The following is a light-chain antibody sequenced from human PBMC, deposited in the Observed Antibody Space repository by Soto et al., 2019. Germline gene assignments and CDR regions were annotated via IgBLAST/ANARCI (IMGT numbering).Light chain of an antibody. CDR2: AAS. CDR3: QQDKTYPLT. CDR1: QDISKA. J-gene: IGKJ4*01. Sequence: DSQMTQSPSSLSASVGDRVTITCRASQDISKALAWFQQKPGKAPKFLIYAASNLQSGVPSKFSGSESGTYFTPTISSLQPEDFATYFCQQDKTYPLTFGGGTKVEIK. V-gene: IGKV1-16*02.